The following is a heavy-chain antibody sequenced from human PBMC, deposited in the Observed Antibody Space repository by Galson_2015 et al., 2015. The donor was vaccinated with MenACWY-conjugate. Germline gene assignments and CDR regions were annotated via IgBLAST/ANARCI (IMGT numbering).Heavy chain of an antibody. CDR3: TTHKPDSWGGLLFHFYMDV. CDR1: AFTFSNAY. CDR2: IKSQKDGGKT. Sequence: SLRLSCAGSAFTFSNAYMSWVRQAPGKGLEWVGRIKSQKDGGKTDYAAPVKGRFTISRDDSKNTLYLHMNSLKIEDTAVYYCTTHKPDSWGGLLFHFYMDVWGKGTTVTVSS. D-gene: IGHD2-21*01. J-gene: IGHJ6*03. V-gene: IGHV3-15*01.